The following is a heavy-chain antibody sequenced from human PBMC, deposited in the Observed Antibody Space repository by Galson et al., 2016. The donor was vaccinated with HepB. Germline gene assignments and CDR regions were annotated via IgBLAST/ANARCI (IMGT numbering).Heavy chain of an antibody. J-gene: IGHJ6*02. V-gene: IGHV3-48*02. Sequence: SLRLSCAASGFTFSSYSMNWVRQAPGKGLEWVLYISSSSGTIYFADSVKGRFTISRDNAKNSLYLQMNSLRDEDTAVYYCARDRGHYYGSVTYYIDAMDVWGQGTTVTVSS. CDR3: ARDRGHYYGSVTYYIDAMDV. CDR2: ISSSSGTI. D-gene: IGHD3-10*01. CDR1: GFTFSSYS.